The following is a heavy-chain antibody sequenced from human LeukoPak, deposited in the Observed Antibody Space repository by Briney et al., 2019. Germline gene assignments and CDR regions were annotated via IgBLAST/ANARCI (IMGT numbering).Heavy chain of an antibody. CDR2: ISSSSSYI. CDR3: ARAPGGQWLVLYYFDY. J-gene: IGHJ4*02. V-gene: IGHV3-21*01. CDR1: GFTFSSYS. Sequence: GGSLRLSCAASGFTFSSYSMNWVRQAPGKGLEWVSSISSSSSYIYYADSVKGRFTISRDNAKNSLYLQMNSLRAEDTAEYYCARAPGGQWLVLYYFDYWGQGTLVTVSS. D-gene: IGHD6-19*01.